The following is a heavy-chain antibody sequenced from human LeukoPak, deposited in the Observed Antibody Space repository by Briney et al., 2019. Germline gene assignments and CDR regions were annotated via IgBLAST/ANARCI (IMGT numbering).Heavy chain of an antibody. D-gene: IGHD1-1*01. V-gene: IGHV4-61*02. CDR2: IYTSGST. CDR3: ARDSPWTHYYYMDV. CDR1: VGSISSGSYY. Sequence: SQTLSLTCTVSVGSISSGSYYWSWIRQPAGKGLEWIGRIYTSGSTNYNPSLKSRVTISVDTSKNQFSLKLSSVTAADTAVYYCARDSPWTHYYYMDVWGKGTTVTVSS. J-gene: IGHJ6*03.